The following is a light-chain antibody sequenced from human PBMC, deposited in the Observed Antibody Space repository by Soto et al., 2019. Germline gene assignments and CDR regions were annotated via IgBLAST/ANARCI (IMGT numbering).Light chain of an antibody. J-gene: IGKJ1*01. CDR1: QTISSW. CDR2: DAS. CDR3: QQYKSYPWT. Sequence: DIQMTQSPSTLPASVGDRVTITCRASQTISSWLAWYQQKPGKAPDLLIYDASRLAGGVPSRFSGSESGTEFTLTIGSLQPDDFGSYYCQQYKSYPWTFGHGTKVDIK. V-gene: IGKV1-5*01.